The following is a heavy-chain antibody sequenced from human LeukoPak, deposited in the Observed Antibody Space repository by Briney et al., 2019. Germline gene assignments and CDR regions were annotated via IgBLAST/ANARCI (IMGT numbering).Heavy chain of an antibody. Sequence: GGSLRLSCAASGFTFSSYGMHWVRQAPGKGLEWVAVISYDGSNKYYADSVKGRFTISRDNSKNTLYLQMNSLRAEDTAVYYCARDFYDGYIPGVNFDYWGQGTLVTVSS. J-gene: IGHJ4*02. CDR1: GFTFSSYG. D-gene: IGHD5-24*01. V-gene: IGHV3-30*03. CDR3: ARDFYDGYIPGVNFDY. CDR2: ISYDGSNK.